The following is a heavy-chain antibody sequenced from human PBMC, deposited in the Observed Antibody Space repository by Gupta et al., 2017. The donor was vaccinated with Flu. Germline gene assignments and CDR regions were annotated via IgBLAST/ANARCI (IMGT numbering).Heavy chain of an antibody. Sequence: EVQLLESGGGLVQPGGSLRLSCAASGFTFSSYAMSWVRQAPGKGLEWVSAISGSGGSTYYADSVKGRFTISRDNSKKTRYLQMKSLRAEDTAVYYCANQHGDPEPRFDYWGQGTLVTVSS. CDR1: GFTFSSYA. D-gene: IGHD4-17*01. CDR3: ANQHGDPEPRFDY. V-gene: IGHV3-23*01. CDR2: ISGSGGST. J-gene: IGHJ4*02.